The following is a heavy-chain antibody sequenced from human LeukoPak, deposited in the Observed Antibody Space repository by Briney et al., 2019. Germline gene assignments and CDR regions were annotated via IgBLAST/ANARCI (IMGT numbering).Heavy chain of an antibody. V-gene: IGHV3-7*01. CDR3: AKCRSLSPAAAINY. CDR1: GFTFSNYW. J-gene: IGHJ4*02. Sequence: GGSLRLSCAASGFTFSNYWMTWVRQAPGKGLEWVANIRQDETEKYYLDSVKGRFTISRDNAKNSLYLQMNSLRAEDTAVYYCAKCRSLSPAAAINYWGQGTLVTVSS. CDR2: IRQDETEK. D-gene: IGHD2-2*01.